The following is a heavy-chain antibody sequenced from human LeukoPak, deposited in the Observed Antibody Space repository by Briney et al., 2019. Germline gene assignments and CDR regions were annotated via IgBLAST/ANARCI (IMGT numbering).Heavy chain of an antibody. CDR1: GFTFSTYA. CDR3: ANREVGYTYDPFDY. CDR2: ISGSSDTT. J-gene: IGHJ4*02. Sequence: PGGSLRLSCAASGFTFSTYAMSWVRQAPGRGLEWVSAISGSSDTTYYADSVKGRFTISRDNSKNTLYLQMNSLRAEDTAVYYCANREVGYTYDPFDYWGQGTLVTVSS. V-gene: IGHV3-23*01. D-gene: IGHD5-18*01.